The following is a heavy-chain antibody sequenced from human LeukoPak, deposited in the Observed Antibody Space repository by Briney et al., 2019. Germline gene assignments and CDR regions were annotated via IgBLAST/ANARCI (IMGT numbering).Heavy chain of an antibody. D-gene: IGHD2/OR15-2a*01. CDR1: GGSISSSNYY. V-gene: IGHV4-39*01. Sequence: PSETLSLTCTVSGGSISSSNYYWGWIRQPPGKGLEWIGGIYYSGSPYYNPSLKSRVTISVDTSKNQFSLNLSSVTAADTAVYYCARRAYFFPGAFDIWGQGTMVTVS. J-gene: IGHJ3*02. CDR3: ARRAYFFPGAFDI. CDR2: IYYSGSP.